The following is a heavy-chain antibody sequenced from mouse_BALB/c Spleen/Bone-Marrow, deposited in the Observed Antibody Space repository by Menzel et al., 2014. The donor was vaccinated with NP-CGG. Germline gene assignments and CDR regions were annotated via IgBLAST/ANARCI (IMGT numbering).Heavy chain of an antibody. Sequence: QVQLQQSRAELVKPGASVKLSCEASGYTFTNYWMHWVNQRPGQGLEWIGEINPTNGRSNYNEKFKSKATLTVDKSSSTAYMQLSSLTSEDSAVYYCARRGDYYGAMDYWGQGTSVTVSS. CDR3: ARRGDYYGAMDY. V-gene: IGHV1S81*02. CDR2: INPTNGRS. CDR1: GYTFTNYW. J-gene: IGHJ4*01. D-gene: IGHD1-1*01.